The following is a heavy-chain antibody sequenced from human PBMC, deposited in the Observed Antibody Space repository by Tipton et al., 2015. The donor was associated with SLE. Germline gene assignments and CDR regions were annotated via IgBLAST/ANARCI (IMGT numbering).Heavy chain of an antibody. CDR3: ARSGDGNNYDY. D-gene: IGHD1-14*01. J-gene: IGHJ4*02. CDR1: GVSISSRTYY. Sequence: TLSLTCTVSGVSISSRTYYWGWIRQPPGKGLEWIGSMYYSGNTYYNPSLTSRLTISVDTSKNQFSLMLNSVTSADTAVYYCARSGDGNNYDYWGQGTLVTVSS. CDR2: MYYSGNT. V-gene: IGHV4-39*01.